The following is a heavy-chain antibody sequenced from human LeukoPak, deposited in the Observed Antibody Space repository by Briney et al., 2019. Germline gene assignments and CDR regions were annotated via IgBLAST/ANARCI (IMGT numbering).Heavy chain of an antibody. CDR1: GGSISSYY. Sequence: SETLSLTCTVSGGSISSYYWSWIRRPPGKGLEWIGYIYYSGSTNYNPSLKSRVTISVDTSKNQFSLKLSSVTAADTAVYYCARHPILTGYYRPSFYFDYWGQGTLVTVSS. V-gene: IGHV4-59*08. CDR3: ARHPILTGYYRPSFYFDY. J-gene: IGHJ4*02. CDR2: IYYSGST. D-gene: IGHD3-9*01.